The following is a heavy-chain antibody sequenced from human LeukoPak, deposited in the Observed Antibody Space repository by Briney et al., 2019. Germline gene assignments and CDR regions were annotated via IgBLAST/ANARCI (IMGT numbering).Heavy chain of an antibody. Sequence: SVKVSCKASGGTFSSYAISWVRQATGQGLEWMGGIIPIFGTANYAQKFQGRVTITADESTSAAYMELSSLRSEDTAVYYCARPAGGGYSYGRFDYWGQGTLVTVSS. J-gene: IGHJ4*02. V-gene: IGHV1-69*13. D-gene: IGHD5-18*01. CDR1: GGTFSSYA. CDR3: ARPAGGGYSYGRFDY. CDR2: IIPIFGTA.